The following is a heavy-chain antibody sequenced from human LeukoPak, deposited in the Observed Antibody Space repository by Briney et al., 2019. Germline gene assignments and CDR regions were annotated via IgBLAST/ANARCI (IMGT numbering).Heavy chain of an antibody. CDR1: GGSISSYY. CDR2: IYYSGST. J-gene: IGHJ5*02. V-gene: IGHV4-59*12. D-gene: IGHD5-12*01. Sequence: PSETLSLTCTVSGGSISSYYWSWIRQPPGKGLEWIGYIYYSGSTNYKPSLKSRVTISVDTSKNQFSLKLSSVTAADTAVYCCARDGRYSGYDENWFDPWGQGTLVTVSS. CDR3: ARDGRYSGYDENWFDP.